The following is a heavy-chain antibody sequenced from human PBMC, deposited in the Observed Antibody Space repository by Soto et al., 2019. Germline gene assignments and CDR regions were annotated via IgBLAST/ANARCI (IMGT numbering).Heavy chain of an antibody. CDR1: GFTFSSYA. V-gene: IGHV3-23*01. Sequence: GGSLRLSCAASGFTFSSYAMSWVRQAPGKGLEWVSAISGSGGSTYYAGSVKGRFTISRDNSKNTLYLQMNSLRAEDTAVYYCARYYDFWSGYSLNPYYYYGMDVWGQGTTVTVSS. CDR2: ISGSGGST. J-gene: IGHJ6*02. CDR3: ARYYDFWSGYSLNPYYYYGMDV. D-gene: IGHD3-3*01.